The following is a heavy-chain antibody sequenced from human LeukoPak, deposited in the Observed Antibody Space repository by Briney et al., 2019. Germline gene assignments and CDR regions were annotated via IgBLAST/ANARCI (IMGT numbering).Heavy chain of an antibody. V-gene: IGHV1-46*01. CDR2: INPSGGST. Sequence: ASVKVSCKASGYTFTGYYMHWVRQAPGQGLEWMGIINPSGGSTSYAQKFQGRVTMTRDTSTSTVYMELSSLGSEDTAVYYCARRRSSVPLDPWGQGTLVTVSS. CDR3: ARRRSSVPLDP. J-gene: IGHJ5*02. CDR1: GYTFTGYY. D-gene: IGHD3-10*01.